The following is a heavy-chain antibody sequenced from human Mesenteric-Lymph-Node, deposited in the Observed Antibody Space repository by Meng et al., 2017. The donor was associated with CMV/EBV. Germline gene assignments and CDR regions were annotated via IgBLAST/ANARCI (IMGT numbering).Heavy chain of an antibody. CDR3: ARASEPYSSGWYDWFDP. CDR1: GGSLSGYY. CDR2: IRYDGSNK. D-gene: IGHD6-19*01. J-gene: IGHJ5*02. V-gene: IGHV3-30*02. Sequence: GGSLRLSCVVDGGSLSGYYWSWIRQPPGKGLEWVAFIRYDGSNKYYADSVKGRFTISRDNSKNTLYLQMNSLRAEDTAVYYCARASEPYSSGWYDWFDPWGQGTLVTVSS.